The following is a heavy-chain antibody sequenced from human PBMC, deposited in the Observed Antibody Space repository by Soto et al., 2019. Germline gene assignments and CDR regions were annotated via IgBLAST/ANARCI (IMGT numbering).Heavy chain of an antibody. CDR3: TRDGRCLGRLSLFEY. D-gene: IGHD2-21*02. J-gene: IGHJ4*02. V-gene: IGHV3-53*01. Sequence: PGGSLRLSXAASGFNVNSDYMNWVRQTPGKGLEWVASIYSGETTYYADSVRGRFTISSDKSKNTLYFQLSSLRIEDTAVYYCTRDGRCLGRLSLFEYWGQGVLVTVSS. CDR2: IYSGETT. CDR1: GFNVNSDY.